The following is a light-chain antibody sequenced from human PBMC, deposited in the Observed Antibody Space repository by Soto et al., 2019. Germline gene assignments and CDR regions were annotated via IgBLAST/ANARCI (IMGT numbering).Light chain of an antibody. CDR2: DAS. CDR3: QQRSNWPLT. J-gene: IGKJ4*01. V-gene: IGKV3-11*01. Sequence: EIVLTQSPATLSLSPGERATLSCRASQSVSSLLAWYQQKPGQAPRLLIYDASSRATGIPTRFNGSGSGTDFTLTISSLEPEDFAVYYCQQRSNWPLTFGGGTKVEIK. CDR1: QSVSSL.